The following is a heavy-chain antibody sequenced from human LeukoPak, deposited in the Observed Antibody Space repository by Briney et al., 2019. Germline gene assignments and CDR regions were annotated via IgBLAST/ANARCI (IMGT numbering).Heavy chain of an antibody. V-gene: IGHV3-49*04. D-gene: IGHD6-19*01. CDR3: TRDRTDSSGRYVIAFDY. J-gene: IGHJ4*02. Sequence: GGSLRLSCTASGFTFGDYAMSWVRQAPGKGLEWVGFIRSKAYGGTTEYAASVKGRFTISRDDSKSIAYLQINSLKTEDTAVYYCTRDRTDSSGRYVIAFDYWGRGTLVTVSS. CDR2: IRSKAYGGTT. CDR1: GFTFGDYA.